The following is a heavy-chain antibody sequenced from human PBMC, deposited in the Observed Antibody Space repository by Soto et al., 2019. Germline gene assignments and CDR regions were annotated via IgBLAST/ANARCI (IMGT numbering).Heavy chain of an antibody. V-gene: IGHV3-48*02. D-gene: IGHD6-13*01. J-gene: IGHJ6*02. CDR3: ARDGSGIAAAGTAVNGMDV. CDR2: ISSSSSTI. CDR1: GFTFSSYS. Sequence: PGGSLRLSCAASGFTFSSYSMNWVRQAPGKGLEWVSYISSSSSTIYYADSVKGRFTISRDNAKNSLYLQMDSLRDEDTAVYYCARDGSGIAAAGTAVNGMDVWGQGTTVTVSS.